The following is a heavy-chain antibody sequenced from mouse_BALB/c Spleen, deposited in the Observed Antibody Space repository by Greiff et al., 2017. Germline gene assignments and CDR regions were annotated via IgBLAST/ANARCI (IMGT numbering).Heavy chain of an antibody. Sequence: EVKLMESGPGLVKPSQSLSLTCTVTGYSITSDYAWNWIRQFPGNKLEWMGYISYSGSTSYNPSLKSRISITRDTSKNQFFLQLNSVTTEDTATYYCARGGIYYGSSYWFDYWGQGTTLTVSS. CDR2: ISYSGST. D-gene: IGHD1-1*01. CDR3: ARGGIYYGSSYWFDY. V-gene: IGHV3-2*02. CDR1: GYSITSDYA. J-gene: IGHJ2*01.